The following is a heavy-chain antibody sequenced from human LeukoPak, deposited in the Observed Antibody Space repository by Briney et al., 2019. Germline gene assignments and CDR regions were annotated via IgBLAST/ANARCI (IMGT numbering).Heavy chain of an antibody. CDR3: AKDRQKSLHAFDI. V-gene: IGHV3-30*02. CDR2: IRADGSNK. Sequence: GGSLRLSCAASGFTFSSYGMHWVRQAPGKGLEWVAFIRADGSNKYYADSVKGRFTISRDNSKNTLYLQMNSLRAEDTAVYYCAKDRQKSLHAFDIWGQGTMVTVSS. D-gene: IGHD2-15*01. CDR1: GFTFSSYG. J-gene: IGHJ3*02.